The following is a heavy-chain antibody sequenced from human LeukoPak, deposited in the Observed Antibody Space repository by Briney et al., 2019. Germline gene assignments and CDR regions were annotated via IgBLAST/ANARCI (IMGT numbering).Heavy chain of an antibody. CDR1: GFTFSNYG. J-gene: IGHJ4*02. V-gene: IGHV3-30*02. Sequence: PGGSPRLSCAASGFTFSNYGMHWVRQAPGKGLKWVAFIQYDGSNKDYEDSVKGRFTISRDNSRNTLYLQMNSLRAEDTAVYYCAKDSHSYCTGASCYSHGRGFDYWGQGILVTVSS. D-gene: IGHD2-15*01. CDR2: IQYDGSNK. CDR3: AKDSHSYCTGASCYSHGRGFDY.